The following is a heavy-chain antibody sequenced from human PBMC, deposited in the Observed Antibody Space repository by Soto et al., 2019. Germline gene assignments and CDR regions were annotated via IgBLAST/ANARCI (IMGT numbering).Heavy chain of an antibody. CDR2: INHSGST. CDR1: GGSFSGYY. V-gene: IGHV4-34*01. CDR3: ARWAPRGYGFSYYDYYMVV. Sequence: SETLSLTCAVYGGSFSGYYWSWIRQPPGKGLEWIGEINHSGSTNYNPSLKSRVTISVDTSKNQFSLKLSSVTAADTAVYYCARWAPRGYGFSYYDYYMVVWGKGTTVTVSS. D-gene: IGHD3-10*01. J-gene: IGHJ6*03.